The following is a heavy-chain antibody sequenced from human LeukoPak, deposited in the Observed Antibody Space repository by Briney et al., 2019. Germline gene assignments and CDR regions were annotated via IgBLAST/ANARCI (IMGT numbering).Heavy chain of an antibody. D-gene: IGHD3-10*01. Sequence: PGGSLRLSCTVSGFTVSSNSMNWVRQAPGKGLEWVSYISSSGSTIYYADSVKGRFTISRDNAKDSLYLQMNSLRAEDTAVYYCARAGEITMVRGVIITRISWFDPWGQGTLVTVSS. CDR3: ARAGEITMVRGVIITRISWFDP. CDR2: ISSSGSTI. J-gene: IGHJ5*01. CDR1: GFTVSSNS. V-gene: IGHV3-48*04.